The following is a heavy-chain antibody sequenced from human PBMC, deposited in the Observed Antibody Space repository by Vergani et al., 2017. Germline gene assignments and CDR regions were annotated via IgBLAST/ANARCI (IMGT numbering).Heavy chain of an antibody. J-gene: IGHJ6*02. Sequence: QVQLVESGGGVVQPGRSLRLSCAASGFTFSSYGMHWVRQAPGKGLEWVAVISYDGSNKYYADSVKGRFTISRDNSKNTLYLQMNSLRAEDTAVYYCARDVKYSYGYYYGMDVWGQGTTVTVSS. CDR2: ISYDGSNK. CDR1: GFTFSSYG. CDR3: ARDVKYSYGYYYGMDV. D-gene: IGHD5-18*01. V-gene: IGHV3-30*03.